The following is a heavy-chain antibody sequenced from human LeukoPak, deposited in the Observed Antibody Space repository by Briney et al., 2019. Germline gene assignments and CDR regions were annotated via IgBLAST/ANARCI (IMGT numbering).Heavy chain of an antibody. CDR1: GGSISSGGYY. D-gene: IGHD3-16*01. J-gene: IGHJ4*02. CDR2: IYNSGST. Sequence: SEALSLTCTVSGGSISSGGYYWSWIRQHPGKGLEWIGVIYNSGSTYHNPSLKSRVTISVDTSKNQFSLKLSSVTAADTAVYYCAREVGGDGDYFDYWGQGTLVT. V-gene: IGHV4-31*03. CDR3: AREVGGDGDYFDY.